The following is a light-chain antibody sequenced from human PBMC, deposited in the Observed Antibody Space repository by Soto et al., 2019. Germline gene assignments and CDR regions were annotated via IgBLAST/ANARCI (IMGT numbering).Light chain of an antibody. V-gene: IGKV1-5*01. Sequence: DIQMTQSPSTLSASVGDRVTITCRASQSISSWLAWYQQKPGKAPKLLIYDASSLDSGVPSRFSGSGSGTEFTLTISSLQPDDFATYYCQQYNSYPYTFGQGTKVDIK. CDR3: QQYNSYPYT. CDR1: QSISSW. CDR2: DAS. J-gene: IGKJ2*01.